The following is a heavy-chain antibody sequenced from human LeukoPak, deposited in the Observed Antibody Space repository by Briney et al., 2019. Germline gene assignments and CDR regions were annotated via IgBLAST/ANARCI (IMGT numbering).Heavy chain of an antibody. Sequence: SVKVSCKASGGTFNSYAISWVRQAPGQGLEWMGGIIPMPDTANYPQKFRGRLTITADIPTSTVYMELSSLRSEDTAVYYCAREDDTGRYMGDDAFDIWGQGTMVTVSS. CDR1: GGTFNSYA. CDR3: AREDDTGRYMGDDAFDI. J-gene: IGHJ3*02. CDR2: IIPMPDTA. D-gene: IGHD1-26*01. V-gene: IGHV1-69*10.